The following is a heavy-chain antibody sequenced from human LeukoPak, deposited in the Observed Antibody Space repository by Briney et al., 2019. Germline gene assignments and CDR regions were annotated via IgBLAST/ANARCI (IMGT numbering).Heavy chain of an antibody. CDR1: GGSISSYY. CDR3: ARRDIVVVPAAIRPDY. J-gene: IGHJ4*02. V-gene: IGHV4-59*08. D-gene: IGHD2-2*02. CDR2: IYYSGST. Sequence: SETLSLTCTVSGGSISSYYWSWIRQPPGKGLEWIAYIYYSGSTNYNPSLKSRVTISVDTSKNQFSLKLSSVTAADTAVYYCARRDIVVVPAAIRPDYWGQGTLVTVSS.